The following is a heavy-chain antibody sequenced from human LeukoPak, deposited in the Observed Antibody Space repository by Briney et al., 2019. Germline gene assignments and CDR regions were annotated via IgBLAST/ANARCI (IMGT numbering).Heavy chain of an antibody. J-gene: IGHJ4*02. CDR3: ARVTSGGYLDS. Sequence: SETLSLTCTVSGGSISSGSYYWSWIRQPAGKGLEWIGRIYTSGSTNYNPSLKSRVSISVDTSKNQFSLKLDSVTAADTAVYYCARVTSGGYLDSWGQGTLVTVSS. CDR1: GGSISSGSYY. D-gene: IGHD3-22*01. V-gene: IGHV4-61*02. CDR2: IYTSGST.